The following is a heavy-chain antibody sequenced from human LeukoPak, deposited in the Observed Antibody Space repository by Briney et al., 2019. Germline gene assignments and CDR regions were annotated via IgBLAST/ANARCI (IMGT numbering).Heavy chain of an antibody. CDR1: GGSISSYY. CDR3: ARDDYPGGWPGGFDY. J-gene: IGHJ4*02. CDR2: IYTSGST. V-gene: IGHV4-4*07. D-gene: IGHD6-19*01. Sequence: SETLSLTCTVSGGSISSYYWSWMRQPAGKGLEWIGRIYTSGSTNYNPSLKSRVTMSVDTSKNQFSLKLSSVTAADTAVYYCARDDYPGGWPGGFDYWGQGTLVTVSS.